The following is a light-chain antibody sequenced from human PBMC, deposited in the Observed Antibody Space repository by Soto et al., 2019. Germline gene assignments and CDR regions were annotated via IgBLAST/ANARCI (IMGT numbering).Light chain of an antibody. J-gene: IGKJ4*01. CDR2: DAS. CDR3: QQRSNWPQLT. Sequence: EIVLTQSPATLSLSPGERATLSWRASQSVSSYLAWYQQKPGQAPRLLIYDASNRATGIPARFSGSGSGTDFTLTISSLEPEDFAVYYCQQRSNWPQLTFGGGTKVEIK. V-gene: IGKV3-11*01. CDR1: QSVSSY.